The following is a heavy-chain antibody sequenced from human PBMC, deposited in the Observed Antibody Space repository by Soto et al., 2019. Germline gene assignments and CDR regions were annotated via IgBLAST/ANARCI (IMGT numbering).Heavy chain of an antibody. CDR1: GFTFSSYA. D-gene: IGHD3-3*01. CDR3: EKDLGDLWSGYYTGGAFDI. J-gene: IGHJ3*02. V-gene: IGHV3-23*01. Sequence: EVQLLESGGGLVQTGGSLRLSCAASGFTFSSYAMSWVRQAPGKGLEWVSAISGSGGSTYYADSVTGRFTISRENSKKTLYLQMNSLRAEDTAVYYCEKDLGDLWSGYYTGGAFDIWGQGTMVTVSS. CDR2: ISGSGGST.